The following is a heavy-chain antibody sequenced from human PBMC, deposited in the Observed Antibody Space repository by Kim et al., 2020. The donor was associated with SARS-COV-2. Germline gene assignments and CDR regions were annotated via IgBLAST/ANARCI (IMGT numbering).Heavy chain of an antibody. D-gene: IGHD6-13*01. Sequence: GGSLRLSCAASGFTFDDYAMHWVRQAPGKGLEWVSLISWDGGSTYYADSVKGRFTISRDNSKNSLYLQMNSLRAEDTALYYCAKDIFFGSWYNLCFDPWGQGTLVTVSS. CDR1: GFTFDDYA. J-gene: IGHJ5*02. CDR3: AKDIFFGSWYNLCFDP. CDR2: ISWDGGST. V-gene: IGHV3-43D*03.